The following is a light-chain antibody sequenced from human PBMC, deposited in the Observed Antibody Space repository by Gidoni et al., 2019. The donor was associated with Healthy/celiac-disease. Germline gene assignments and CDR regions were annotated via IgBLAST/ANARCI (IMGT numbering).Light chain of an antibody. CDR3: CSYAGSSPHVV. V-gene: IGLV2-23*02. Sequence: QSALTQPASVSGSPGQSITISCTGTSSDVGSYNLVSLYQQHPGKAPKLMIYEVSKRPSGGSNRFAGSKSGNTASLTISGLQAEDEADYYCCSYAGSSPHVVFGGGTKLTVL. CDR1: SSDVGSYNL. CDR2: EVS. J-gene: IGLJ2*01.